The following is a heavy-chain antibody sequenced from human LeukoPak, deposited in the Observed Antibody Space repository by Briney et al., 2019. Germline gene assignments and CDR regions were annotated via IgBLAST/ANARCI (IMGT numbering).Heavy chain of an antibody. CDR2: FDPEDGET. Sequence: ASVKVSCKVSGYTLTELSMHWVRQAPGKGLERMGGFDPEDGETIYAQKFQGRVTMTEDTSTDTAYMELSSLRSEDTAVYYCATESLRVHTGLMDVWGQGTTVTVSS. CDR1: GYTLTELS. D-gene: IGHD1-14*01. CDR3: ATESLRVHTGLMDV. V-gene: IGHV1-24*01. J-gene: IGHJ6*02.